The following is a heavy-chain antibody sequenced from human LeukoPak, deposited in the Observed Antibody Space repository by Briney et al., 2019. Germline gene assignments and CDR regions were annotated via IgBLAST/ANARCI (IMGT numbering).Heavy chain of an antibody. J-gene: IGHJ4*02. CDR1: ELIVSSNH. Sequence: PGGSLRLSCAASELIVSSNHMSWVRQAPGKGLEWVSIMYSGGATYYADSVKGRFTVSRDNSKNTLYLLMNSLRAEDTAVYHCARARGYAIEYWGQGTLVTVSS. CDR2: MYSGGAT. V-gene: IGHV3-53*01. D-gene: IGHD5-12*01. CDR3: ARARGYAIEY.